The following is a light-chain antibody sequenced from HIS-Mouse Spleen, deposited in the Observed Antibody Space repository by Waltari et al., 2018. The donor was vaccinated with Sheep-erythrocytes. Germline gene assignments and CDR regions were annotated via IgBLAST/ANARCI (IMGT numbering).Light chain of an antibody. Sequence: SYELTQPPSVSVCPGQTARYTCSGDALPKKYAYWYQQKSGQAPVLVIYEDSKRPSGIPERFSGSSSGTMATLTISGAQVEDEADYYCYSTDSSGNHRVFGGGTKLTVL. J-gene: IGLJ2*01. V-gene: IGLV3-10*01. CDR2: EDS. CDR3: YSTDSSGNHRV. CDR1: ALPKKY.